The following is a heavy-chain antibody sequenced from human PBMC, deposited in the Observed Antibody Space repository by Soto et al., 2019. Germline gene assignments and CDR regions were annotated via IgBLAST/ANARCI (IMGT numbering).Heavy chain of an antibody. V-gene: IGHV2-5*02. CDR3: AHKGPEDWPLDY. CDR2: IYWDDSK. CDR1: GFSLSTSGVG. D-gene: IGHD3-9*01. J-gene: IGHJ4*02. Sequence: QITLKESGPTLVRPTQTLTLTCAFSGFSLSTSGVGVGWIRQPPGKALEWLAVIYWDDSKHYSPSLRSRLTITKDTSKNQVVLTMTKMDPMETGTYYCAHKGPEDWPLDYWGQGTLVTVSS.